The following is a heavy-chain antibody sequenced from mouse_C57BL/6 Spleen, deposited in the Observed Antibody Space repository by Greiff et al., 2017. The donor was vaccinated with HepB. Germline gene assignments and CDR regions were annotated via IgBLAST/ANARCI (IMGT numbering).Heavy chain of an antibody. CDR1: GYTFTSYG. CDR3: ARSVDSSGYFDY. J-gene: IGHJ2*01. Sequence: VQVVESGAELARPGASVKLSCKASGYTFTSYGISWVKQRTGQGLEWIGEIYPRSGNTYYNEKFKGKATLTADKSSSTAYMELRSLTSEDSAVYFCARSVDSSGYFDYWGQGTTLTVSS. D-gene: IGHD3-2*02. V-gene: IGHV1-81*01. CDR2: IYPRSGNT.